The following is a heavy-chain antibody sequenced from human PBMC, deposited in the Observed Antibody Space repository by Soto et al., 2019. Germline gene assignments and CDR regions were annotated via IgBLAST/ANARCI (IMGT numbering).Heavy chain of an antibody. Sequence: PGGSLTLSCAASGFTFSSYGMHWVRQAPGKGLEWVAVISYDGSNKYYADSVKGRFTISRDNSKNTLYLQMNSLRAEDTAVYYCAKDFSVTPPTDYWGQGTLVTVSS. J-gene: IGHJ4*02. V-gene: IGHV3-30*18. D-gene: IGHD4-4*01. CDR1: GFTFSSYG. CDR2: ISYDGSNK. CDR3: AKDFSVTPPTDY.